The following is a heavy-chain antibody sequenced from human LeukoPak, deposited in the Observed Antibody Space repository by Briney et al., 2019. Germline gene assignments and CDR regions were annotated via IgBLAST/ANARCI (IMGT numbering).Heavy chain of an antibody. CDR3: ARHSSGYLSYFDY. CDR1: VGGMSRYQ. J-gene: IGHJ4*02. V-gene: IGHV4-59*08. Sequence: PSDTRSLTCSVCVGGMSRYQGSWIREPPGYGVEWIGYIYYSGSTNSNPSLKSPVSISLDTSKNQFSLKVSSVTAADTALYYGARHSSGYLSYFDYWGQGTLVPVSS. CDR2: IYYSGST. D-gene: IGHD3-22*01.